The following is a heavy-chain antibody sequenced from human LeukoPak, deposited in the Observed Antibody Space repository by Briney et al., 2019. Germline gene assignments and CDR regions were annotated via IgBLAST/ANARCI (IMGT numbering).Heavy chain of an antibody. Sequence: ASVKVSCKASGYTFTNYAIHWVRQAPGQRLEWMGWINAGNGNTKYSQESQGRVTIIRDTSASTAYMELSSLRSEDMAVYYCARAMGIAVTGTLWFDPWGQGTLVTVSS. CDR1: GYTFTNYA. J-gene: IGHJ5*02. CDR2: INAGNGNT. V-gene: IGHV1-3*03. D-gene: IGHD6-19*01. CDR3: ARAMGIAVTGTLWFDP.